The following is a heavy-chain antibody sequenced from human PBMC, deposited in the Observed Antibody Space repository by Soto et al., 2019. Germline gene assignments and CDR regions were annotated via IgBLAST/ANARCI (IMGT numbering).Heavy chain of an antibody. CDR1: GYTFTSYY. CDR3: ARDIYYDSSGYSQLFDY. Sequence: QVQLVQSGAEVKKPGASVKVSCKASGYTFTSYYMHWVRQAPGQGLDWLGIINPSGGSTSYAQKFQGRVTMTRDTSTSTVYMELSSLRSEDTAVYYCARDIYYDSSGYSQLFDYWGQGTLVTVSS. J-gene: IGHJ4*02. D-gene: IGHD3-22*01. CDR2: INPSGGST. V-gene: IGHV1-46*01.